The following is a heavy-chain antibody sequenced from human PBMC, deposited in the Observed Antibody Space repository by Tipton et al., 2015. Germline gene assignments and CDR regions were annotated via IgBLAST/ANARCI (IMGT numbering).Heavy chain of an antibody. J-gene: IGHJ4*02. CDR3: ARRCGGDCYWGYYFDY. Sequence: TLSLTCTISTYSISRDSYWGWIRQPPGKGLEWIGAISHSGSTYYNPPLKSRVTISADKSKNQFSLKLKSVTAADTAVYYCARRCGGDCYWGYYFDYWGQGTLVNVSS. CDR1: TYSISRDSY. D-gene: IGHD2-21*01. V-gene: IGHV4-38-2*02. CDR2: ISHSGST.